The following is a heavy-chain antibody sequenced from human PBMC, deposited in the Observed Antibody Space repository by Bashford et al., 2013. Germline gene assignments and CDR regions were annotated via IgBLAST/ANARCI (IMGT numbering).Heavy chain of an antibody. V-gene: IGHV4-31*03. CDR3: ARGNRRAAATTNWFDP. CDR2: IYYSGTT. Sequence: SSETLSLTCTVSGGSIRSGGNYWGWIRQHPGKGLEWIGCIYYSGTTYYNPSLKSRITISVDTSKNQFSLKLSSVTAADTAVYYCARGNRRAAATTNWFDPWGQGTLVTVSS. D-gene: IGHD2-2*01. CDR1: GGSIRSGGNY. J-gene: IGHJ5*02.